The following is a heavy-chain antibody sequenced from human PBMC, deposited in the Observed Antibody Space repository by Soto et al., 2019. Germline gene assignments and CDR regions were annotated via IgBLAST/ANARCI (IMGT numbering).Heavy chain of an antibody. D-gene: IGHD6-13*01. CDR2: IYPGDYET. J-gene: IGHJ4*02. CDR1: GYTFSNFW. CDR3: ARSPRSSPYFDY. V-gene: IGHV5-51*01. Sequence: GESLKISCQCSGYTFSNFWIAWVRQLPGKGLEWMGIIYPGDYETRYSPSFHGKVTISADRSIGTAYLQWSSLGASDSAFYFCARSPRSSPYFDYWGQGALVTVSS.